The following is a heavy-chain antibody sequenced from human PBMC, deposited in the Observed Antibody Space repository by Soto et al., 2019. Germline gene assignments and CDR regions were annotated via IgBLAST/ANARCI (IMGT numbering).Heavy chain of an antibody. V-gene: IGHV1-69*05. CDR2: IIPIFGTA. CDR3: ARRESGIAAGRAYGMDV. D-gene: IGHD6-13*01. J-gene: IGHJ6*02. Sequence: QVQLVQSGAEVKKPGSSVKVSCKASGGTFSSYAISWVRQAPGQGLEWMGGIIPIFGTANYAQKFQGRVTITTDESTNPAWKELGGLDSDHTAVYYCARRESGIAAGRAYGMDVWGQGTTVTVSS. CDR1: GGTFSSYA.